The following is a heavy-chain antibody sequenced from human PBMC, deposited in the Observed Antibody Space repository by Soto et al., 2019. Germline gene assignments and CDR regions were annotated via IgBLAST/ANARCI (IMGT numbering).Heavy chain of an antibody. J-gene: IGHJ4*01. D-gene: IGHD3-22*01. CDR1: GFTFSSYS. CDR2: ISSSSSYI. V-gene: IGHV3-21*01. Sequence: EVQLVESGGGLVKPGGSLRLSCAASGFTFSSYSMNWVRQAPGKGLEWVSSISSSSSYIYYADSVKGRFTISRDNAKNSLYLQMNSLRAEDTAVYDCARTYSSGYYHTSNWGHGTLVTVSS. CDR3: ARTYSSGYYHTSN.